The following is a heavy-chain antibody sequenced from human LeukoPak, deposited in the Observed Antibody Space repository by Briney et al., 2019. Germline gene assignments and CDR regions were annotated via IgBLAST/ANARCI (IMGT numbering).Heavy chain of an antibody. J-gene: IGHJ4*02. CDR1: GYTFTDYY. D-gene: IGHD1-1*01. Sequence: ASVKVSCKVSGYTFTDYYMHWVQQAPGKGLEWMGLVDPEDGETIYAEEFQGRVTITADTSTDTAYMELSSLRSEDTAVYYCATGESYTTSFDYWGQGTLVTVSS. V-gene: IGHV1-69-2*01. CDR3: ATGESYTTSFDY. CDR2: VDPEDGET.